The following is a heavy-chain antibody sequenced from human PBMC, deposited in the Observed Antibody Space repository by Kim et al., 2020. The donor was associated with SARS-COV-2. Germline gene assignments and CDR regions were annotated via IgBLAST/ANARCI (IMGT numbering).Heavy chain of an antibody. CDR1: GYTFTNHY. Sequence: ASVKVSCKTSGYTFTNHYIHWVRQAPGQGLEWMGFINPTGGSTNFVQKFRGRLTTSRDTSTSTVYMVINSLRSEDTAVYFCARDGAGQNFDPWGQGTPVT. CDR2: INPTGGST. CDR3: ARDGAGQNFDP. J-gene: IGHJ5*02. D-gene: IGHD6-19*01. V-gene: IGHV1-46*01.